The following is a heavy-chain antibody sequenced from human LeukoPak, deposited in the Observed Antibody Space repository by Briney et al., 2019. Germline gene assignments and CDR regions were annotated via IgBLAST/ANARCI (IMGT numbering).Heavy chain of an antibody. V-gene: IGHV3-30-3*01. CDR1: GFTFSSYA. CDR3: ATDIAAAGTDAFDI. J-gene: IGHJ3*02. D-gene: IGHD6-13*01. CDR2: ISYDGSNK. Sequence: GGSLRLSCAASGFTFSSYAMHWVRQAPGKGLEWVAVISYDGSNKYYADSVKGRFTISRDNSKNTLYLQMNSLRAEDTAVYYCATDIAAAGTDAFDIWGQGTMVTVSS.